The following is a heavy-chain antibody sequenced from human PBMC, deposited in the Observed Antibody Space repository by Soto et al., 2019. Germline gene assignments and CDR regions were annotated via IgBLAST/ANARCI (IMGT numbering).Heavy chain of an antibody. V-gene: IGHV1-46*01. D-gene: IGHD3-3*01. CDR1: PDTLTSSY. J-gene: IGHJ5*01. CDR3: ARSSGGIFGIIIEGPHWLAP. CDR2: INTTGGST. Sequence: GASVKVCCKEPPDTLTSSYRQSVRQAPEHGHEWIGIINTTGGSTRFAQTFQGRITMTTDTSTSTVDMELGSLRSKHTTVYYGARSSGGIFGIIIEGPHWLAPGGQGSLVTVSS.